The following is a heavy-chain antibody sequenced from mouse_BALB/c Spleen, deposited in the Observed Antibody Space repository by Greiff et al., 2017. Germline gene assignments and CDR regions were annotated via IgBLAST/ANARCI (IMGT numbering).Heavy chain of an antibody. CDR3: ARDGAYYRYEGNYYAMDY. Sequence: VQLVESGPGLVEPSQSLSITCTVSGFSLTSYGVHWVRQPPGKGLEWLGVIWAGGSTNYNSALMSRLSISKNNSTSQVFLKMNSLQTDDTDMYYCARDGAYYRYEGNYYAMDYWGQGTSVTVSS. D-gene: IGHD2-14*01. J-gene: IGHJ4*01. CDR2: IWAGGST. CDR1: GFSLTSYG. V-gene: IGHV2-9*02.